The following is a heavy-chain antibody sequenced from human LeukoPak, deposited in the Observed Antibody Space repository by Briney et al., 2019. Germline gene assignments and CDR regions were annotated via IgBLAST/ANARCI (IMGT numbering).Heavy chain of an antibody. V-gene: IGHV4-59*01. J-gene: IGHJ4*02. Sequence: PSETLSLTCTVSGGSIGSYYWSWIRQPPGKGLEWNGYIGYSGRTNYNPSLKSRVTISVDTSKNQSSLNLRSVTAADTAVYYCASDSSGYSHDYWGQGTLVTVSS. D-gene: IGHD3-22*01. CDR1: GGSIGSYY. CDR2: IGYSGRT. CDR3: ASDSSGYSHDY.